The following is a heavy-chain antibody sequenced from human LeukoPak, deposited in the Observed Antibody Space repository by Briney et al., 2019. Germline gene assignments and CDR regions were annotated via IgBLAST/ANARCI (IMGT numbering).Heavy chain of an antibody. CDR3: ARSQATAMVSDY. CDR1: GGSISSGNW. J-gene: IGHJ4*02. D-gene: IGHD2-2*01. V-gene: IGHV4-4*02. Sequence: PSGTLSLTCAVSGGSISSGNWWSWVRQPPGKGLEWIGQIYHSGSTNYNPSLKSRVTISVEKSKNQFSLNLTSVTAADTAVYYCARSQATAMVSDYWGQGTLVTVSS. CDR2: IYHSGST.